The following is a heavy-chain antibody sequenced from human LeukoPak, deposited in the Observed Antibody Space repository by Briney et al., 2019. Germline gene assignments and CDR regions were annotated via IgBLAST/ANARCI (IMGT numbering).Heavy chain of an antibody. V-gene: IGHV3-11*01. D-gene: IGHD3-22*01. CDR1: GFTFSDYY. CDR2: ISSSGSTI. CDR3: ARGAGSVYFFYMDV. Sequence: GGSLRLSCAASGFTFSDYYMSWIRQAPGKGLEWVSYISSSGSTIYYADSVKGRFTISRDNAKNSLFLQMNSLGAEDTALYYCARGAGSVYFFYMDVWGKGTTVTVSS. J-gene: IGHJ6*03.